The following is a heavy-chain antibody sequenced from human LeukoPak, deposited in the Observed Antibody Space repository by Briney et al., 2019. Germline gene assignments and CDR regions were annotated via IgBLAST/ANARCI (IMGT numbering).Heavy chain of an antibody. J-gene: IGHJ4*02. CDR2: INPSDAST. CDR3: ARGYPLDWNYFDY. D-gene: IGHD3/OR15-3a*01. CDR1: GYTFTSYD. Sequence: GASVKVSCKASGYTFTSYDINWVRQAPGQGLEWMGIINPSDASTTYAQKFQGRVTMTRDTSTNTVYMELSSLRSEDTAVYYCARGYPLDWNYFDYWGQGTLVTVSS. V-gene: IGHV1-46*01.